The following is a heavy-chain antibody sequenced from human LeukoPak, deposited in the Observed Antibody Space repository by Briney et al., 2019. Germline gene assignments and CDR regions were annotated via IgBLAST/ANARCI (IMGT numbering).Heavy chain of an antibody. V-gene: IGHV4-59*12. CDR3: ARDDSSGYYGLDY. J-gene: IGHJ4*02. D-gene: IGHD3-22*01. CDR2: IYHSGST. CDR1: GGSISSYY. Sequence: SETLSLTCTVSGGSISSYYWSWIRLPPGKGLEWIGYIYHSGSTYYNPSLKSRVTISVDRSKNQFSLKLSSVTAADTAVYYCARDDSSGYYGLDYWGQGTLVTVSS.